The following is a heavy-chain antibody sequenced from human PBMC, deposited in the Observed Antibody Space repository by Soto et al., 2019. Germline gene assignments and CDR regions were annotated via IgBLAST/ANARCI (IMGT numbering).Heavy chain of an antibody. J-gene: IGHJ4*02. Sequence: PGGSLRLSCAASEFTFHNYAMHWVRQAPGKGLEWVSGINWNSVTFGYADSVKGRFTISRDNAKNSLYLQMNSLRAEDTAVYYCARHETLHGDYDYWGQGTLATVSS. D-gene: IGHD4-17*01. CDR1: EFTFHNYA. V-gene: IGHV3-9*01. CDR2: INWNSVTF. CDR3: ARHETLHGDYDY.